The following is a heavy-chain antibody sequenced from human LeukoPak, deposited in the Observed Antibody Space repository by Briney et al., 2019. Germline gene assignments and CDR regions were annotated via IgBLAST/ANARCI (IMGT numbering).Heavy chain of an antibody. V-gene: IGHV3-33*01. Sequence: GRSLRLSCAASGFTFSNYGMHWVRQAPGKGLEWLAMIWHDGSNKNYADSVKGRFTISRDNSKNTLYLQMNSLRAEDTAVFYCARVGSSWSNDYWGQGTLVTVSS. CDR1: GFTFSNYG. CDR3: ARVGSSWSNDY. CDR2: IWHDGSNK. J-gene: IGHJ4*02. D-gene: IGHD6-13*01.